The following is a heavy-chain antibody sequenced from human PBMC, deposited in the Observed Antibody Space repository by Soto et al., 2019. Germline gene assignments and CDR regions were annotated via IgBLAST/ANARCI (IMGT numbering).Heavy chain of an antibody. D-gene: IGHD3-10*01. J-gene: IGHJ6*02. Sequence: SETLSLTCTVSGGSISSYYWSWIRQPPGKGLEWIGYIYYSGSTNYNPSLKSRVTISVDTSKNQFSLKLSSVTAADTAVYYCARGSSLCGSGSATFCYYYYGMDVWGQGTTVTVS. CDR2: IYYSGST. CDR3: ARGSSLCGSGSATFCYYYYGMDV. V-gene: IGHV4-59*01. CDR1: GGSISSYY.